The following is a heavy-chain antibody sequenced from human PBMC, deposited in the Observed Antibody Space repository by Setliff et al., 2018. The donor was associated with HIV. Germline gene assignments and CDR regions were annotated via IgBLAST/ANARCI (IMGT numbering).Heavy chain of an antibody. D-gene: IGHD3-10*01. V-gene: IGHV4-4*02. Sequence: PSETLSLTCTVSSGSISGDNWWSWVRQPPGKGLEWIGEIYHRGSTNYNPSLKSRVTMSIDTSKNQFSLKLSSVTAADTAVYYCASFVPLYGADYWGQGMLVTVS. CDR3: ASFVPLYGADY. J-gene: IGHJ4*02. CDR2: IYHRGST. CDR1: SGSISGDNW.